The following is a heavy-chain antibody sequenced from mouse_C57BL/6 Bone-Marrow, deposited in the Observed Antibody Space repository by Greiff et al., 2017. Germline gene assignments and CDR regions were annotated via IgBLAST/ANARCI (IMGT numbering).Heavy chain of an antibody. J-gene: IGHJ3*01. CDR2: IDPEDGET. CDR1: GFNIKDYY. D-gene: IGHD2-9*01. V-gene: IGHV14-2*01. Sequence: EVQLKESGAELVKPGASVKLSCTASGFNIKDYYMHWVKQRTEQGLEWIGRIDPEDGETKYAPKFQGKAPITADTSSNTAYLQLSSLTSEDTAVYYCARSLLWFSWFAYWGQGTLVTVSA. CDR3: ARSLLWFSWFAY.